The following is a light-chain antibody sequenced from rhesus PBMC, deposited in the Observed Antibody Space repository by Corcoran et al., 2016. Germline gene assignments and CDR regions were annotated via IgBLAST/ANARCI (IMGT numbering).Light chain of an antibody. Sequence: DIQMTQSPSSLSASVGDTVTITCRASQSFSSSLAWYQQKPGKAPTLLIYSASSLQSGVPLRFSGSGSGTDFTLTISSLQPEDFATYFCLQFSSSPLTFGGGTKVDLK. J-gene: IGKJ4*01. CDR1: QSFSSS. CDR3: LQFSSSPLT. CDR2: SAS. V-gene: IGKV1-22*01.